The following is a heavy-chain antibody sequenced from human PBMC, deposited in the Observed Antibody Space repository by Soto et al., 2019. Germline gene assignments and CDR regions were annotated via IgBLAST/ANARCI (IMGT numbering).Heavy chain of an antibody. CDR3: VSGGYTYGSQRC. D-gene: IGHD5-18*01. J-gene: IGHJ4*01. CDR2: ISSSSSTI. V-gene: IGHV3-48*02. Sequence: GSLRLSCAASGVTCITYSMNWVRQPPGKGLEWVSFISSSSSTIYYADSVKGRFTISRDNAKSSLYLQMNGLRDEDTAVYYWVSGGYTYGSQRCWGHGTLGTVSS. CDR1: GVTCITYS.